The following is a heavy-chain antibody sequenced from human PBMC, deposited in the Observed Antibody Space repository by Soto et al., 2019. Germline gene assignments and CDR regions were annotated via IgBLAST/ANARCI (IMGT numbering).Heavy chain of an antibody. Sequence: QLQLQESGPGLVKPSETLSLTCTVSGGSISTSGYFWGWIRQPPGKGLEWIGTIYYSGSTYYNPSLKSRVTISVDTSKNQFSLKPSSVTAADTAVYYCATSNWFDPWGQGTLVTVSS. J-gene: IGHJ5*02. CDR3: ATSNWFDP. D-gene: IGHD4-4*01. V-gene: IGHV4-39*01. CDR1: GGSISTSGYF. CDR2: IYYSGST.